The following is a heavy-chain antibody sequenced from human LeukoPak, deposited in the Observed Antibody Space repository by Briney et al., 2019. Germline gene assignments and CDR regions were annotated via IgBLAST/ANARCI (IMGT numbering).Heavy chain of an antibody. CDR1: GFSFTDYY. V-gene: IGHV3-11*01. CDR2: ISSSGSAI. D-gene: IGHD5-12*01. J-gene: IGHJ4*02. CDR3: ATDIVATSGDF. Sequence: GGSLRLSCAASGFSFTDYYMSWIRQAPGKGLEWVSYISSSGSAIYYADSVRGRFTISRDNARNSMFLQMDGLRAEDTAMYYCATDIVATSGDFWEQGTLVTVSS.